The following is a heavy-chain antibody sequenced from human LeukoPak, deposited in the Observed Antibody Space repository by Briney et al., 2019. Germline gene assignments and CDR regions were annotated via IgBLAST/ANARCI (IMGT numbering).Heavy chain of an antibody. J-gene: IGHJ4*02. Sequence: GGSLRLSCAASGFTFSDYAMSWVRQAPGKGLEWVSTISDNGGGTYYADSVKGRFTISRDNSKNTLFLQMNSLRAEDSAVYYCARDNGWSADFWGQGTLVTVSS. CDR3: ARDNGWSADF. D-gene: IGHD2-15*01. CDR2: ISDNGGGT. V-gene: IGHV3-23*01. CDR1: GFTFSDYA.